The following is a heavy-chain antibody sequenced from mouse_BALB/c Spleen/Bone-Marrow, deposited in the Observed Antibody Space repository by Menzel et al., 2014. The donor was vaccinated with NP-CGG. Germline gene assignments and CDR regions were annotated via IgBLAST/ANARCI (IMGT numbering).Heavy chain of an antibody. D-gene: IGHD1-2*01. Sequence: EVKVVESGGGLVQPGGSRKLSCAASGFTFSSFGMHWVRQAPEKGLEWVAYISGGSSIIYYADTVKGRFTISRDNPKNTLFLQMTSLRSGDTAIYYCARKDYFGYAAMDYWGQGTSVTVSS. J-gene: IGHJ4*01. V-gene: IGHV5-17*02. CDR3: ARKDYFGYAAMDY. CDR2: ISGGSSII. CDR1: GFTFSSFG.